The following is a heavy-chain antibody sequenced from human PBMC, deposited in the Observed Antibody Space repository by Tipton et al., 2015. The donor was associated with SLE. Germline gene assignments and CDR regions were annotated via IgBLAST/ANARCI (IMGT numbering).Heavy chain of an antibody. D-gene: IGHD5-12*01. J-gene: IGHJ4*02. CDR3: ARGRRGYTAYVVPDY. CDR1: GGSISRNGYY. Sequence: TLSLTCTVSGGSISRNGYYWSWIRQHPGKGLEWIGHIYYSGNTYYNPSLKSRVSISVDTSKNQFSLKLSSLTAADTAVYYCARGRRGYTAYVVPDYWGQGTQVTVSS. V-gene: IGHV4-31*03. CDR2: IYYSGNT.